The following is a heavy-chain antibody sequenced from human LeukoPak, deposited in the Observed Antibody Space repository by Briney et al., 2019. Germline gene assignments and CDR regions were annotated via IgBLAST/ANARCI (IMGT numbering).Heavy chain of an antibody. J-gene: IGHJ4*02. Sequence: GGSLRLSCAASGFTFSSYSMNWVRQAPGKGLEWVSYISSSSSTIHYADSVKGRFTISRDNAKNSLYLQMNSLRAEDTAVYYCARDDEEMVSFSYYFDYWGQGTLVTVSS. V-gene: IGHV3-48*01. CDR3: ARDDEEMVSFSYYFDY. CDR2: ISSSSSTI. D-gene: IGHD5-24*01. CDR1: GFTFSSYS.